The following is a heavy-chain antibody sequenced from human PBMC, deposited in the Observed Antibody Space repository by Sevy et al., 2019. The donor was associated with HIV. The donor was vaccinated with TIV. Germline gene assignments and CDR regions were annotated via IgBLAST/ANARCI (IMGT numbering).Heavy chain of an antibody. CDR2: ISYDGSNK. D-gene: IGHD2-15*01. Sequence: GGSLRLSCAASGFTFSSYGIHWVRQAPGKGLEWVAVISYDGSNKYYADSVKGRFTISRDNSKNTLYLQMNSLRAEDTALYYRARDWVVVVAANYGMDVWGQGTTVTVSS. V-gene: IGHV3-33*01. CDR3: ARDWVVVVAANYGMDV. CDR1: GFTFSSYG. J-gene: IGHJ6*02.